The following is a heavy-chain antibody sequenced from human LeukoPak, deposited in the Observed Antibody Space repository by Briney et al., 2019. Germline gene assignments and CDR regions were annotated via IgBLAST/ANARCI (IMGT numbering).Heavy chain of an antibody. J-gene: IGHJ6*04. Sequence: SVKVSCKASGGTFSSYAISWVRQAPGQGLEWMGRIIPILGIANYAQKFQGRVTITADKSTSTAYMELSSLRSEDTAVYYCARDATPRRFIRYCSSTSCWVFYYYYGMDVGGKGTRVTVSS. V-gene: IGHV1-69*04. CDR2: IIPILGIA. CDR1: GGTFSSYA. CDR3: ARDATPRRFIRYCSSTSCWVFYYYYGMDV. D-gene: IGHD2-2*01.